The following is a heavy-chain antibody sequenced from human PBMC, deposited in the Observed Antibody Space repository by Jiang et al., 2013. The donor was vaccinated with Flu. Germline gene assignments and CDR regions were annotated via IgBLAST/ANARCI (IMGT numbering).Heavy chain of an antibody. D-gene: IGHD2-2*02. CDR1: GGSVSSGSHY. V-gene: IGHV4-61*02. Sequence: GSGLVKPSQTLSLTCTVSGGSVSSGSHYWSWIRQPAGKGLEWIGRIYASGNTHYNASLKSRVTISLDTSRNQFSLKMSSVTATDTAVYYCARDVPAAIGRIGWFDPWGQGTPVTVSS. CDR2: IYASGNT. J-gene: IGHJ5*02. CDR3: ARDVPAAIGRIGWFDP.